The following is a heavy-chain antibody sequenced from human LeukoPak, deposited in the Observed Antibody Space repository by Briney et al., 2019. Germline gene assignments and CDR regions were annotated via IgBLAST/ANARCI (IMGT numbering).Heavy chain of an antibody. CDR1: KFTFNNYA. Sequence: GGSLRLSCLASKFTFNNYAMTWVRQAPGKGLEWVAFIRYDGSNKYYADSVKGRFTISRDNSKNTLYLQMNSLRAEDTAVYYCAKDRAAAVWAFYYYYMDVWGQGTLVTVSS. CDR2: IRYDGSNK. J-gene: IGHJ6*03. V-gene: IGHV3-30*02. CDR3: AKDRAAAVWAFYYYYMDV. D-gene: IGHD6-13*01.